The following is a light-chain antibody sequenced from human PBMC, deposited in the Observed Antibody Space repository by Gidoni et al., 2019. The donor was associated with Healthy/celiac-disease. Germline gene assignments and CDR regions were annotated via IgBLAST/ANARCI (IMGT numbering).Light chain of an antibody. CDR1: SSNIGAGYD. V-gene: IGLV1-40*01. J-gene: IGLJ2*01. Sequence: QSVLTQPPSVSGAPGQRVTISCTGSSSNIGAGYDVHWYQKLPGTAPKLLIYGNSNRPSGVPDRFSGSKAGTSASLAITGLQAEDEADYYCQSYDSSLIGVVFGGGSKLTVL. CDR2: GNS. CDR3: QSYDSSLIGVV.